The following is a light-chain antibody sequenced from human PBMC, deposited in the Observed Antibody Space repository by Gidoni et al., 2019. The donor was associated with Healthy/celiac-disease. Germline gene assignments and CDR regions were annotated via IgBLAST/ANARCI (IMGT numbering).Light chain of an antibody. V-gene: IGLV3-21*02. CDR1: NIGSKS. CDR2: DDS. Sequence: SYVLTQPPSVSVAPGQTARITCGGNNIGSKSVHWYQHKPGQAPVLVVYDDSDRPSGIPERFSGSNSGNTATLTISRVEAGDEADYYCQVWDSSSDSWVFGGGTKLTVL. J-gene: IGLJ3*02. CDR3: QVWDSSSDSWV.